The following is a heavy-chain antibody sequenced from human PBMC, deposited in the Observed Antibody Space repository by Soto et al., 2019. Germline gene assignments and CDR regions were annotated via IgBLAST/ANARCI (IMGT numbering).Heavy chain of an antibody. CDR3: ARHTPAISISDH. Sequence: QLQLQESGPGLVKPSETLSLTCTVSGGSISSSSYYWGWIRQPPGKGLEWIGSIYYSGSTYYNPSLKSRVPLSVDTPKNQCSRKLSSVTAADTAVYYCARHTPAISISDHWGQGTLVTVSS. D-gene: IGHD2-15*01. CDR2: IYYSGST. J-gene: IGHJ4*02. V-gene: IGHV4-39*01. CDR1: GGSISSSSYY.